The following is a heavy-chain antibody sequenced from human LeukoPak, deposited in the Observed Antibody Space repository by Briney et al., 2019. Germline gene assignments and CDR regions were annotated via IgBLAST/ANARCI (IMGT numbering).Heavy chain of an antibody. V-gene: IGHV6-1*01. CDR3: AREQQWLVESGGIPYYYYYGMDV. D-gene: IGHD6-19*01. CDR1: GDSVSSNSAA. J-gene: IGHJ6*02. CDR2: TYYRSKWYN. Sequence: SQTLSLTCAISGDSVSSNSAAWNWIRQSPSRGLEWLGRTYYRSKWYNDYAVSVKSRITINPDTSKKQFFLQLNSVTPEDTAVYYCAREQQWLVESGGIPYYYYYGMDVWGQGTTVTVSS.